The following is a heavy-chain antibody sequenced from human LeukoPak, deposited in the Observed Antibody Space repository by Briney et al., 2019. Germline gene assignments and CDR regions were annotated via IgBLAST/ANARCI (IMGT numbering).Heavy chain of an antibody. CDR1: GFTFSNFW. J-gene: IGHJ5*02. CDR3: AIDGCTSTTCRTLGGFSS. Sequence: PGGSLRLSCAASGFTFSNFWMSWVRQAPGKGLEWVANINQDCCEKYYVDSVRGRFTISRDNANNSLSLQMNSLRAEDTAVYYCAIDGCTSTTCRTLGGFSSWGQGTLVTVSS. CDR2: INQDCCEK. V-gene: IGHV3-7*01. D-gene: IGHD2-2*01.